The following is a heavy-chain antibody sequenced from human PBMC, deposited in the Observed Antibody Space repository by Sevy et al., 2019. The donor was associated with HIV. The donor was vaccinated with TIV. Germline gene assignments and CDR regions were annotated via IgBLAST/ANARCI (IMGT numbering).Heavy chain of an antibody. D-gene: IGHD6-13*01. V-gene: IGHV3-48*02. J-gene: IGHJ6*02. CDR3: AREDGSRLDV. CDR2: ISSSSTI. CDR1: GFTFSSYS. Sequence: GGSLRLSCADSGFTFSSYSMNWVRQAPGKGLEWVSSISSSSTIYYADSVKGRFTISRDNAKNSLYLQMNSLRDEDTAVYYCAREDGSRLDVWGQGTTVTVSS.